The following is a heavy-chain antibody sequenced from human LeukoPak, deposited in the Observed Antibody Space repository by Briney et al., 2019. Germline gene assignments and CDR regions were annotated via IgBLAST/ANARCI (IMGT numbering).Heavy chain of an antibody. CDR3: ARGVGSIAGPY. CDR1: GGSISSSSYY. Sequence: SETLSLTCTVSGGSISSSSYYWGWIRQPPGKGLEWIGSIYYSGSTYYNPSLKSRVTISVDTSKNQFSLKLSSVTAADTAVYYCARGVGSIAGPYWGQGTLVTVSS. V-gene: IGHV4-39*07. D-gene: IGHD6-6*01. CDR2: IYYSGST. J-gene: IGHJ4*02.